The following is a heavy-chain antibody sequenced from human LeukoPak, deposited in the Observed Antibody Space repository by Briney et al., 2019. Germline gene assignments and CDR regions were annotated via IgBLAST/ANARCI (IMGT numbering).Heavy chain of an antibody. D-gene: IGHD3-22*01. Sequence: PGGSLRLSCAASGFIFDDYGMTWVRQVPGKGLEWVSSIIWNGVDTDYAESVKGRFTISRDNAKNFLYLQMSSLRAEDTAFYYCARNYLDSNGYLKLHCFDHWGQGTLVTVSS. CDR2: IIWNGVDT. J-gene: IGHJ4*02. CDR3: ARNYLDSNGYLKLHCFDH. V-gene: IGHV3-20*04. CDR1: GFIFDDYG.